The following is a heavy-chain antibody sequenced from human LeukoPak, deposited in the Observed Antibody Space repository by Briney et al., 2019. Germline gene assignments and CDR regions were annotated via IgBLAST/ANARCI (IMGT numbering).Heavy chain of an antibody. V-gene: IGHV4-61*02. J-gene: IGHJ4*02. Sequence: SETLSLTCTVSGGSISSGCYGWSWIRQPAGRGREWIGRIYTSGSTNYNPSLKRRATISVDTPKNQFSLKLSSVTAADTAVYYCARQTGSGLFILPGGQGTLVTDSS. CDR2: IYTSGST. CDR1: GGSISSGCYG. CDR3: ARQTGSGLFILP. D-gene: IGHD3/OR15-3a*01.